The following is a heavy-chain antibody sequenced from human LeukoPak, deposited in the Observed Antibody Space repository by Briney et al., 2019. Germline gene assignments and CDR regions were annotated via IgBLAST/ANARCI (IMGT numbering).Heavy chain of an antibody. V-gene: IGHV3-21*01. Sequence: PGGSLRLPCAASGFTFSSYWMSWVRQAPGKGLEWVSAISGSGGSTYYADSVKGRFTISRDNAKNSLYLQMNSLRAEDTAVYYCARVITDSSSWYGSDYWGQGTLVTVSS. J-gene: IGHJ4*02. CDR2: ISGSGGST. CDR3: ARVITDSSSWYGSDY. CDR1: GFTFSSYW. D-gene: IGHD6-13*01.